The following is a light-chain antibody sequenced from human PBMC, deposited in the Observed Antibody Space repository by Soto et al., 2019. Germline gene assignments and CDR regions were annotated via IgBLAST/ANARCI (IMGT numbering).Light chain of an antibody. CDR3: CSYAGSSTL. V-gene: IGLV2-23*02. J-gene: IGLJ1*01. CDR1: SSDVGSYNL. Sequence: QSVLTQPASVSGSPGQSITISCTGTSSDVGSYNLVSWYQQHPGKGPKLMIYEVSKRPSGVSNRFSGSKSGNTASLTISGLQAEDEADYYCCSYAGSSTLFGTGTKVTVL. CDR2: EVS.